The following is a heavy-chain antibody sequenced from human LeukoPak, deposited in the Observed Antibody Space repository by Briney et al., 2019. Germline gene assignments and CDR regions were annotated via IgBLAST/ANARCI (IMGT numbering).Heavy chain of an antibody. J-gene: IGHJ3*02. Sequence: PGGSLRLSCAASGFTFSSYAMSWVRQAPGKGLEWVSAISGGGGSTYYADSVKGRFTISRDNSKNTLYLQMNSLRAEDTAVYYCAKGRRVSRWFTGNDAFDIWGQGTMVTVSS. V-gene: IGHV3-23*01. CDR1: GFTFSSYA. D-gene: IGHD6-13*01. CDR3: AKGRRVSRWFTGNDAFDI. CDR2: ISGGGGST.